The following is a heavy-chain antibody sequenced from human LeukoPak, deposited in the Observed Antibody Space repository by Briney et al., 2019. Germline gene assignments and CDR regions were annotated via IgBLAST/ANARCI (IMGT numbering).Heavy chain of an antibody. CDR2: INPNSGGT. V-gene: IGHV1-2*02. J-gene: IGHJ4*02. Sequence: GASVKVSCKASGDTFSGYAISWVRQAPGQGLEWMGWINPNSGGTNYAQKFQGRVTMTRDTSISTAYMELSRLRSDDTAVYYCARDRGYCSGGSCYYFDYWGQGTLVTVSS. CDR1: GDTFSGYA. CDR3: ARDRGYCSGGSCYYFDY. D-gene: IGHD2-15*01.